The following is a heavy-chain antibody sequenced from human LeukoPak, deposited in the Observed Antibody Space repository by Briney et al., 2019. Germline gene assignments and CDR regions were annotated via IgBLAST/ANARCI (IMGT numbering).Heavy chain of an antibody. CDR1: GGSVSSGSYY. V-gene: IGHV4-61*01. D-gene: IGHD5-18*01. J-gene: IGHJ4*02. CDR3: ACVPRGYSYGEIEFDY. CDR2: IYYSGST. Sequence: PSETLSLTCTVSGGSVSSGSYYWSWIRQPPGKGLEWIGYIYYSGSTNYNPSLKSRVTISVDTSKNQFSLKLSSVTAADTAVYYCACVPRGYSYGEIEFDYWGQGTLVTVSS.